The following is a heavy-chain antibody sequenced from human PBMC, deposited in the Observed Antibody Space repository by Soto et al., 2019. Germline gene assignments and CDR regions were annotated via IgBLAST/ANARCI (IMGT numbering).Heavy chain of an antibody. Sequence: QVQLVQSVAEVKKPGASVKVSCKASGYTFIGYYIHWVRQAPGQGLEWMGRINPRSGDTTYAQKFQGRLTMTRDTSISTAYMELSSLRSDDTAVYYCGRDGVGATPLGWFDPWGQGSLVTVSS. CDR1: GYTFIGYY. CDR2: INPRSGDT. CDR3: GRDGVGATPLGWFDP. J-gene: IGHJ5*02. V-gene: IGHV1-2*06. D-gene: IGHD1-26*01.